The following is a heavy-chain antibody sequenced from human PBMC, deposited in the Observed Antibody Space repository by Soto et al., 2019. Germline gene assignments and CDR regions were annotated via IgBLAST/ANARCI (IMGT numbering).Heavy chain of an antibody. CDR3: ASSSGSGSYYGPDYYYYYGMDV. D-gene: IGHD3-10*01. J-gene: IGHJ6*02. Sequence: ASVKVSCKASGYTFTGYHMHWVRQAPGQGLEWMGWINPNSGGTNYAQKFQGWVTMTRDTSISTAYMELSRLRSDDTAVYYCASSSGSGSYYGPDYYYYYGMDVWGQGTTVTVSS. V-gene: IGHV1-2*04. CDR2: INPNSGGT. CDR1: GYTFTGYH.